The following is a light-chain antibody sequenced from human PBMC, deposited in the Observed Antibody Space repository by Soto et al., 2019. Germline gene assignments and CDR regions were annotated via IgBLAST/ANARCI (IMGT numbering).Light chain of an antibody. J-gene: IGKJ1*01. Sequence: EIVMTQSPATLSVSPGERATLSCRSSQSVSSNLAGYQQKPGQAPRLLIFGSSTRATGIPARFRGSGSGTEFNLTISSLQSEDFAVYYCQQYNNWPWTFGQGTKVEIK. CDR2: GSS. V-gene: IGKV3-15*01. CDR3: QQYNNWPWT. CDR1: QSVSSN.